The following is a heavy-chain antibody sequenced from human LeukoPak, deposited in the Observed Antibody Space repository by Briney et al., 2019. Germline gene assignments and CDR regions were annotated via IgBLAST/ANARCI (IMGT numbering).Heavy chain of an antibody. Sequence: FETLSLTCTVSGGSISSSPYYWGWIRQPPGKGLEWIGCVYYSVSTSYNPPLKSRVTISVDTSKKQFSLKLNSVTAADTAVYYCARPLTGYSYFDYWGQGTLVTVSS. V-gene: IGHV4-39*01. J-gene: IGHJ4*02. CDR1: GGSISSSPYY. CDR3: ARPLTGYSYFDY. CDR2: VYYSVST. D-gene: IGHD3-9*01.